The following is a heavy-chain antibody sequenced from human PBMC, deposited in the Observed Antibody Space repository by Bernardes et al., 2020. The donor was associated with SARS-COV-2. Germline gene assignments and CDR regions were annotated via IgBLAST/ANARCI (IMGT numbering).Heavy chain of an antibody. J-gene: IGHJ6*02. Sequence: GGSLSLSCAASGFIFSRNAMTWVRQAPGKGLEWLSGISGSGGSTYYADSVKGRFTISRNNSKNTLYLEMNSLKAEDTAIYYCAKCVQGSYAMDVWGQGTTVTVAS. CDR3: AKCVQGSYAMDV. CDR1: GFIFSRNA. V-gene: IGHV3-23*01. CDR2: ISGSGGST. D-gene: IGHD1-1*01.